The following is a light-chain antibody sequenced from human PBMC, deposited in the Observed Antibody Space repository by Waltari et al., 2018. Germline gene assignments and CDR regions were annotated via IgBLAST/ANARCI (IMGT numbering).Light chain of an antibody. CDR3: QTWGTGIWVV. CDR2: LNSDGSH. CDR1: SGHSSYA. V-gene: IGLV4-69*01. J-gene: IGLJ2*01. Sequence: QLVLTQSPSASASLGASVKLTCTLSSGHSSYAIAWHQQQPEKGPRYLMKLNSDGSHSKGDGSPDRFSGSSSGAERYLTISSLQSEDEADYYCQTWGTGIWVVFGGGTKLTVL.